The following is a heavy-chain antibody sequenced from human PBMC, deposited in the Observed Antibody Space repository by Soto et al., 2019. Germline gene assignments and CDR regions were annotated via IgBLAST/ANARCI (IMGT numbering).Heavy chain of an antibody. CDR2: IKRKIDGEAT. CDR1: GFSFSNAW. J-gene: IGHJ6*02. CDR3: TTGSVEGV. D-gene: IGHD2-15*01. V-gene: IGHV3-15*07. Sequence: EVQLVESGGGLVKLGGSLRLSCAGSGFSFSNAWMNWVRQAPGKGLEWVGRIKRKIDGEATDYAAPVKGRFTVSRDDSKSALYLHMNSLKGDDTAVYYCTTGSVEGVWGQGTTVTVSS.